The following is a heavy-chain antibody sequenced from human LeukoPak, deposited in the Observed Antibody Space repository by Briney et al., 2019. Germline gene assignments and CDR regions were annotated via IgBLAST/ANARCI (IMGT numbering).Heavy chain of an antibody. CDR3: AREKGCTNGVCILLDY. Sequence: PSETLSLTCAVYGGSFSGYYWSWIRQPPGKGLEWIGEINHSGSTNYNPSLKSRVTISVDTSKNQFSLKLSSVTAADTAVYYCAREKGCTNGVCILLDYWGQGTLVTVS. CDR1: GGSFSGYY. CDR2: INHSGST. V-gene: IGHV4-34*01. D-gene: IGHD2-8*01. J-gene: IGHJ4*02.